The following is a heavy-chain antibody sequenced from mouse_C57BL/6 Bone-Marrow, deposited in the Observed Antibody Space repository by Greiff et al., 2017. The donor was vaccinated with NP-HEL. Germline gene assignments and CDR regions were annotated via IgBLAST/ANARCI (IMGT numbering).Heavy chain of an antibody. CDR1: GYTFTSYW. CDR3: ARGNSLYYYGSSFPWFAY. V-gene: IGHV1-69*01. CDR2: IDPSDSYT. Sequence: QVQLKQSGAELVMPGASVKLSCKASGYTFTSYWMHWVKQRPGQGLEWIGEIDPSDSYTNYNQKFKGKSTLTVDKSSSTAYMQLSSLTSEDSAVYYCARGNSLYYYGSSFPWFAYWGQGTLVTVSA. J-gene: IGHJ3*01. D-gene: IGHD1-1*01.